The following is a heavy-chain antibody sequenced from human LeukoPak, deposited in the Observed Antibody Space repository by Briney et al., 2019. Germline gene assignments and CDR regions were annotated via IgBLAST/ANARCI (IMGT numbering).Heavy chain of an antibody. CDR1: GFSLSTSRMC. CDR2: IDWDDDK. J-gene: IGHJ5*02. Sequence: ESGPALVKPTQTLTLTCTLSGFSLSTSRMCVSWIRQPPGKALEWLARIDWDDDKYYSTSLKTRLTISKDTSKNQVVLTMTNMDPVDTATYDCARTSGSYNNWFDPWGQGTLVTVSS. V-gene: IGHV2-70*11. D-gene: IGHD1-26*01. CDR3: ARTSGSYNNWFDP.